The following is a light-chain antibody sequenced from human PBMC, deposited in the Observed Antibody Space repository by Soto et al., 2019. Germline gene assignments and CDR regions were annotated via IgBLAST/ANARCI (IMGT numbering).Light chain of an antibody. CDR1: QSVSNY. V-gene: IGKV3-11*01. CDR2: DAS. J-gene: IGKJ4*01. Sequence: EIVLIQSPATLSLSPGERATLSCRASQSVSNYLAWYQQKPGQAPRLLIYDASNRATGIPARFSGSGSGTDFTLTISTLEPEDFAVYYCQQHINRLSFGGGTKVDIK. CDR3: QQHINRLS.